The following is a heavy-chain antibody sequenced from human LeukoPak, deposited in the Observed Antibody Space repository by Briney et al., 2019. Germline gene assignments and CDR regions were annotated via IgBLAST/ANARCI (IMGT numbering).Heavy chain of an antibody. CDR2: VYNSGDT. Sequence: SETLSLTCTVSGGSTSSDYWSWIRQSPGKGLEWVGYVYNSGDTGKTPSLKSRVTILLDTSKNQCSLKLTSVSAADTAVYYCARLKLGAYFDLWGRGTLVTVSS. CDR1: GGSTSSDY. V-gene: IGHV4-59*08. CDR3: ARLKLGAYFDL. J-gene: IGHJ2*01. D-gene: IGHD3-16*01.